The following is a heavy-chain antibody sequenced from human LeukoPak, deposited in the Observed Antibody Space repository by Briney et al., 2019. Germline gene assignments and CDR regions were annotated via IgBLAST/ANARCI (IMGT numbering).Heavy chain of an antibody. CDR2: IYHSGST. V-gene: IGHV4-4*02. D-gene: IGHD4-11*01. J-gene: IGHJ4*02. CDR1: GGSISSSNW. Sequence: PSETLSLTRAVSGGSISSSNWWSWVRQPPGKGLEWIGEIYHSGSTNYNPSLKSRVTISVDKSKNQFSLKLSSVTAADTAVYYCARDYDHSTGMDYWGQGTLVTVSS. CDR3: ARDYDHSTGMDY.